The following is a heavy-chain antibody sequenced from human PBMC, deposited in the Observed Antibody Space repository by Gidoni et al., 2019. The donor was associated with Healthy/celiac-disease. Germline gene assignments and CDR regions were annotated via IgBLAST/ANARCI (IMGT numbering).Heavy chain of an antibody. V-gene: IGHV3-21*01. CDR2: ISSSSSYI. Sequence: EVQLVESGGGLVKHGGSLRLSCADSGFTCSSYSMNWVRQATGRGLEWVSSISSSSSYIYYADSVKGRFTISRDNAKNSLYLQMNSLRAEDTAVYYCARARAGNYYDSSGYYLAYWGQGTLVTVSS. J-gene: IGHJ4*02. CDR1: GFTCSSYS. D-gene: IGHD3-22*01. CDR3: ARARAGNYYDSSGYYLAY.